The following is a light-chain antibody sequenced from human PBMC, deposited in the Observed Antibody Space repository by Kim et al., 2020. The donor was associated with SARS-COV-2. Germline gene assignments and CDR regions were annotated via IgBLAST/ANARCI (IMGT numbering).Light chain of an antibody. CDR2: DAS. V-gene: IGKV3-11*01. CDR1: QSVTNY. Sequence: FAPGESAPRALRAGQSVTNYLAWYQQKPGQAPRLLIYDASTRATGIPDRFSGSGFATDFTLSISSLEPEDFAVYYCQQHVNWPLTFGGGTKVDIK. CDR3: QQHVNWPLT. J-gene: IGKJ4*02.